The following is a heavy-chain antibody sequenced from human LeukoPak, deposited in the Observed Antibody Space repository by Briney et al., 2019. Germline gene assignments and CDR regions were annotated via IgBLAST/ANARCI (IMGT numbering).Heavy chain of an antibody. Sequence: ASVKVSCKASGYTFTGYDINWVRQATGQGLEWMGWMNPNSGNTGYAQKFQGRVTMTRNTSISTAYMELSSLRSEDTAVYYCARGGITIFEVVITYDYWGQGTLVTVSS. V-gene: IGHV1-8*01. J-gene: IGHJ4*02. CDR2: MNPNSGNT. CDR3: ARGGITIFEVVITYDY. D-gene: IGHD3-3*01. CDR1: GYTFTGYD.